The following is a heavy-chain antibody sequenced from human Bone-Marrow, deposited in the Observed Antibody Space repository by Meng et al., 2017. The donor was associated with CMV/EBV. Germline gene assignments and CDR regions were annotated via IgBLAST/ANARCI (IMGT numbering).Heavy chain of an antibody. D-gene: IGHD3-3*01. V-gene: IGHV4-61*01. Sequence: SETLCLTCTVSGGSVSSGSYYWSWIRQPPGKGLEWTGYIYYSGSTNYNPSLKSRVTISVDTSKNQFSLKLSSVTAADTAVYYCARSYDFWSGYYYYWGQGTLVTVYS. CDR1: GGSVSSGSYY. J-gene: IGHJ4*02. CDR2: IYYSGST. CDR3: ARSYDFWSGYYYY.